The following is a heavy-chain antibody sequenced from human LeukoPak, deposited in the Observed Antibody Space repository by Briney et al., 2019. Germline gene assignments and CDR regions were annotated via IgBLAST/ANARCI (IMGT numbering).Heavy chain of an antibody. V-gene: IGHV1-69*05. CDR3: ARDIQDPRDYYDSSGYTLDY. CDR1: GGTFSSYA. Sequence: SXVKVSCKASGGTFSSYAISWVRQAPGQGLEWMGRIIPIFGTANYAQKFQGRVTITTDESTSTAYMELSSLRSEDTAVYYCARDIQDPRDYYDSSGYTLDYWGQGTLVTVSS. D-gene: IGHD3-22*01. J-gene: IGHJ4*02. CDR2: IIPIFGTA.